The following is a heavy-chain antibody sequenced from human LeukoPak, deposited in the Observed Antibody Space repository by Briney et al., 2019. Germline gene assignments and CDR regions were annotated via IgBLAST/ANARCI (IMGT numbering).Heavy chain of an antibody. CDR2: ISNTGGST. CDR3: AQQVGYCSSGSCYFTY. Sequence: GGSLKLSCAASGFSFNTYAMSWVRQAPGKGLEWVSAISNTGGSTYYADSVKGRFTISRDKSKNTLSLQMNSLRAEDTAVYYCAQQVGYCSSGSCYFTYWGQGTLVTVSS. D-gene: IGHD2-15*01. J-gene: IGHJ1*01. V-gene: IGHV3-23*01. CDR1: GFSFNTYA.